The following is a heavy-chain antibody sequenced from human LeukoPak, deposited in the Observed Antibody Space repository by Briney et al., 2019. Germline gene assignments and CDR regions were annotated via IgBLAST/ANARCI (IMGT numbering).Heavy chain of an antibody. J-gene: IGHJ2*01. Sequence: PSETLSLTCIVSGGSISSYYWSWIRQPAGKGLEWIGRIYTSGSTNYNPSLKSRATMSVDTSKNQFSLKLTSVTAADTAVYYCSRSFGGNPPGWYFDLWGRGTLVTVSS. CDR2: IYTSGST. V-gene: IGHV4-4*07. CDR1: GGSISSYY. CDR3: SRSFGGNPPGWYFDL. D-gene: IGHD4-23*01.